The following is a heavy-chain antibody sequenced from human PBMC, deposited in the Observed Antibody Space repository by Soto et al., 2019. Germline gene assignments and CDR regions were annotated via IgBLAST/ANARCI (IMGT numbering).Heavy chain of an antibody. Sequence: QVQLQESGPGLVKPSGTLSLSCGVSGDSFSSSNWWTWIRQHPGKGLEWIGDSLHTGHPELGPSLRSRITISIDTSKKEFSLKMTTVTAADAAVYYCGRAPSRVDAKWYVDYWGPGALVIVAS. CDR2: SLHTGHP. CDR1: GDSFSSSNW. D-gene: IGHD2-15*01. V-gene: IGHV4-4*02. CDR3: GRAPSRVDAKWYVDY. J-gene: IGHJ4*02.